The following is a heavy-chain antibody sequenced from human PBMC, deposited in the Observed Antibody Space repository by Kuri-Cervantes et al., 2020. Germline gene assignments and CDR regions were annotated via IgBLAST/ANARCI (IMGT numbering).Heavy chain of an antibody. CDR3: ARGEGSPQLGTTPGDAFDI. D-gene: IGHD7-27*01. Sequence: ASVKVSCKTSGYTFTSYGISWVRQAPGQGLEWMGWISAYNGNTNYAQKLQGRVTMTTDTSTSTAYMELRSLRSDDTAVYYWARGEGSPQLGTTPGDAFDIWGQGTMVTVSS. CDR1: GYTFTSYG. CDR2: ISAYNGNT. V-gene: IGHV1-18*01. J-gene: IGHJ3*02.